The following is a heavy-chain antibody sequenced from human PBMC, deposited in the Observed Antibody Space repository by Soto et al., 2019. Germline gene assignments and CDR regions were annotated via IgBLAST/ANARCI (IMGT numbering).Heavy chain of an antibody. D-gene: IGHD3-22*01. CDR3: ARVWYYYDSSGYYFPRYYFDY. V-gene: IGHV1-18*01. J-gene: IGHJ4*02. CDR1: GYTFTSYG. Sequence: QVQLVQSGAEVKKPGASVKVSCKASGYTFTSYGISWVRQAPGQGLEWMGWISAYNGNTNYAQKLQGRVTMTTDTSTSTAYMELRSLRSDDTAVYYCARVWYYYDSSGYYFPRYYFDYWGQGTLVTVSS. CDR2: ISAYNGNT.